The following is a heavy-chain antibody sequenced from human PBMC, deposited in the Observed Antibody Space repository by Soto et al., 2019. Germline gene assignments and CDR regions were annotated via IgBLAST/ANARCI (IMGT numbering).Heavy chain of an antibody. J-gene: IGHJ5*02. CDR1: GFTFSSYG. CDR3: AKDRGYST. Sequence: QVQLVESGGGVVQPGRSLRLSCAASGFTFSSYGMHWVRQAPGKGLEWVAVISYDGSNKYYADSVKGRFTISRDNSKNMLYLQMNSLRAEDTAVYYCAKDRGYSTWGQGTLVTVSS. CDR2: ISYDGSNK. V-gene: IGHV3-30*18. D-gene: IGHD1-1*01.